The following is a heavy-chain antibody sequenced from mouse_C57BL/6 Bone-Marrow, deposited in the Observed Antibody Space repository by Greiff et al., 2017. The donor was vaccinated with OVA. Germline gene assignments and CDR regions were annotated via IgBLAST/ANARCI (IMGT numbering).Heavy chain of an antibody. Sequence: EVQRVESGGGLVQPKGSLKLSCAASGFSFNTYAMNWVRQAPGQGLEWVARIRSKSNNYASYYADSVKDRFTISRDDSESMQYLRMNNLETEDTDMYYCVRRVLRFWGQGTLVTVSA. CDR2: IRSKSNNYAS. V-gene: IGHV10-1*01. D-gene: IGHD1-1*01. CDR3: VRRVLRF. J-gene: IGHJ3*01. CDR1: GFSFNTYA.